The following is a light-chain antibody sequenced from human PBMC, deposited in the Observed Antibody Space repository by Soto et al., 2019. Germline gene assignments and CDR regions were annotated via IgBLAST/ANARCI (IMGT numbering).Light chain of an antibody. J-gene: IGLJ2*01. Sequence: QSALTQPASVSGSPGQSITISCTGTSSDVGGSNYVSWYQQLPGKAPKLMIYDVSDRPSGVSNRFSGSKSGNTASLTISGLQAEDEADYYCSSYAGSNNLVFGGGTTLTVL. V-gene: IGLV2-14*01. CDR2: DVS. CDR1: SSDVGGSNY. CDR3: SSYAGSNNLV.